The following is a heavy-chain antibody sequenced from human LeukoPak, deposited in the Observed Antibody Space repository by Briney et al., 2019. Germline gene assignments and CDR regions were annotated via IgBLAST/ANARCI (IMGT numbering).Heavy chain of an antibody. CDR1: GYSFTSYW. D-gene: IGHD5-12*01. CDR3: ARVPRGANSMVATSPPFDY. Sequence: GESLKISCKGSGYSFTSYWINRVRQMAGKGLGWMGRIDPSDSYTNYSPSFQGHVTISADKSINTAYLQWSSLKASDTAMYYCARVPRGANSMVATSPPFDYWGQGTLVTVSS. J-gene: IGHJ4*02. V-gene: IGHV5-10-1*01. CDR2: IDPSDSYT.